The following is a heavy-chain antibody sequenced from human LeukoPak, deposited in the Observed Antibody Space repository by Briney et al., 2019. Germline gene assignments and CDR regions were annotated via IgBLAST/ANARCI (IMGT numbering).Heavy chain of an antibody. D-gene: IGHD1-1*01. CDR2: IYPGDSDT. CDR3: ARQGTTFDY. CDR1: GYRFANYW. V-gene: IGHV5-51*01. J-gene: IGHJ4*02. Sequence: GESLKISCKGFGYRFANYWIGWVRQMPGKGLEWMGIIYPGDSDTRYSPSFQGQVTISADKSISTAYLQWSSLTGSDTAMYFCARQGTTFDYWGQGTLVTVSS.